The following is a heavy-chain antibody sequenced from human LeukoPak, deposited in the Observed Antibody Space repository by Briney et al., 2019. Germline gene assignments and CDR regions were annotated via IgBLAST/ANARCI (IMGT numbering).Heavy chain of an antibody. CDR3: AKDVVSTVTAYHFDH. V-gene: IGHV3-23*01. J-gene: IGHJ4*02. CDR2: ISGSGGST. D-gene: IGHD4-17*01. Sequence: GGSLRLSCAASGFTFSSYAMSWVRQAPGKGLEWVSAISGSGGSTYYADSVKGRFTISRDNSKNTLYLQMNSLRAEDTAVYYCAKDVVSTVTAYHFDHWGQGTLVTVSS. CDR1: GFTFSSYA.